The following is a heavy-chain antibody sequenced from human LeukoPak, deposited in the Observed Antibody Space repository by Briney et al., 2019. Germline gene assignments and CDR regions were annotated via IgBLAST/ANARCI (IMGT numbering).Heavy chain of an antibody. J-gene: IGHJ4*02. V-gene: IGHV1-2*04. CDR3: ARAGDSSGYVFDY. D-gene: IGHD3-22*01. Sequence: ASVKVSCKASGYTFTGYYMHWVRPAPGQGLEWMGWINPNSGGTNYAQKFQGWVTMTRDTSISTAYMELSRLRSDDTAVYYCARAGDSSGYVFDYWGQGTLVTVSS. CDR2: INPNSGGT. CDR1: GYTFTGYY.